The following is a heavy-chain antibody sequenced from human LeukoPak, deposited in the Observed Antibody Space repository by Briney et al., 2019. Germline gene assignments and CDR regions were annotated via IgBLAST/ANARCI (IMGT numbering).Heavy chain of an antibody. J-gene: IGHJ5*02. Sequence: ASVKVPCKASGYTFTSYAMNWVRQAPGQGLEWMGWINTNTGNPTYAQGFTGRFVFSLDTSVSTAYLQISSLKAEDTAVYYCARGSVLLWFGEPFGFDPWGQGTLVTVSS. CDR2: INTNTGNP. CDR1: GYTFTSYA. D-gene: IGHD3-10*01. CDR3: ARGSVLLWFGEPFGFDP. V-gene: IGHV7-4-1*02.